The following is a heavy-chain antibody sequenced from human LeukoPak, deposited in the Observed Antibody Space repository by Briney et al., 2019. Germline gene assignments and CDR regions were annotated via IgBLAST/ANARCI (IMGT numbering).Heavy chain of an antibody. D-gene: IGHD6-13*01. CDR3: VGRRTSAAGNF. CDR2: IKQDGSET. J-gene: IGHJ4*02. CDR1: GFTFSSHW. V-gene: IGHV3-7*01. Sequence: GGSLRLSCAASGFTFSSHWMSWVRQAPGKGLEWVANIKQDGSETYYVDSVKGRFTISRDNAKNSLSLQMSSLRAEDTAVYYCVGRRTSAAGNFWGQGTLVTVSS.